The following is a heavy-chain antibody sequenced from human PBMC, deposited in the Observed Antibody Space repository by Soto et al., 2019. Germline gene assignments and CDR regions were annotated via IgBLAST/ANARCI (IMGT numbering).Heavy chain of an antibody. CDR1: GYTFTSYG. CDR2: ISAYNGNT. CDR3: ARVVVVPPDYYYYGMDV. Sequence: ASVKVSCKASGYTFTSYGISWVRQAPGQGLEWMGWISAYNGNTNYAQKLQGRVTMTTDTSTSTAYMELRSLRSDDTAVYYCARVVVVPPDYYYYGMDVWGQGTTVTVSS. V-gene: IGHV1-18*01. J-gene: IGHJ6*02. D-gene: IGHD2-2*01.